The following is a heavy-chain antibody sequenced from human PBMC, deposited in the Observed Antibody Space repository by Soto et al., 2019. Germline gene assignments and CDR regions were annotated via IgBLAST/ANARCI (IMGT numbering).Heavy chain of an antibody. CDR1: GFSFSTYD. V-gene: IGHV3-48*02. CDR3: ARDRCFDASCYSASDF. Sequence: VGSLSLSCVASGFSFSTYDMDWVRQAPGKAPEWIAHISTTSFTIYYADSVKGRFTISRDNVRNSLYLEMKSLRDEDTAVYYCARDRCFDASCYSASDFWGQGIQVTVSS. CDR2: ISTTSFTI. J-gene: IGHJ4*02. D-gene: IGHD3-22*01.